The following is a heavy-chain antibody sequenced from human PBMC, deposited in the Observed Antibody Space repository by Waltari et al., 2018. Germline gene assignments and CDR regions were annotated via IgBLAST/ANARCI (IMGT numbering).Heavy chain of an antibody. J-gene: IGHJ6*02. D-gene: IGHD6-13*01. V-gene: IGHV3-43D*04. CDR3: AKDIAAAYYYYGMDV. Sequence: EVQLVESGGVVVQPGGSLRFSCAASGFTFDNYAMHWVRQAPGKGLGWVSLWSWDGGSTDYADSVKGRFTISRDNSNNSLYLQMNSLRAEDTALYYWAKDIAAAYYYYGMDVWGQGTMVTVSS. CDR1: GFTFDNYA. CDR2: WSWDGGST.